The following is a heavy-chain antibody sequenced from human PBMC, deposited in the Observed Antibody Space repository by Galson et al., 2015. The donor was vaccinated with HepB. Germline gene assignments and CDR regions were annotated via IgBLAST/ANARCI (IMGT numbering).Heavy chain of an antibody. CDR3: VRYPFSGSSSGSYYYYYMDA. J-gene: IGHJ6*03. V-gene: IGHV5-51*03. CDR2: IYPRHSKI. Sequence: QSGAEVKKPGESLQISCKASGYTFTSYWNGWVRQMLGEGLEWMGIIYPRHSKIRYSRPFQGHVTPSADTSISPAYLQWTALKASYTATYFCVRYPFSGSSSGSYYYYYMDAWGKGTTVTVTS. CDR1: GYTFTSYW. D-gene: IGHD6-6*01.